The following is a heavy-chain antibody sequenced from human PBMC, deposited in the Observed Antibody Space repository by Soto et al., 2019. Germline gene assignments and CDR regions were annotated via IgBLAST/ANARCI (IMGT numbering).Heavy chain of an antibody. D-gene: IGHD1-1*01. CDR1: GFTFSNYA. CDR2: ISGSGDGT. V-gene: IGHV3-23*01. CDR3: AKEQLERHFGFDY. Sequence: EVQVLESGGGLVQPGGSLRLSCAGSGFTFSNYAMSWFRQAPGKGLEWVSGISGSGDGTYHANSVEGRFTISRDNSKNTLYLQMNSLRADDKAVYYCAKEQLERHFGFDYWGQGTLVTVSS. J-gene: IGHJ4*02.